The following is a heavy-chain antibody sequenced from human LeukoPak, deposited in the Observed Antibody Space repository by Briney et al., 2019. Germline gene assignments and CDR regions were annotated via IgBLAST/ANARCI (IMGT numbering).Heavy chain of an antibody. CDR1: GFTFSTYW. CDR2: VKQDGSEE. CDR3: ARDYRSSSGRSIDY. V-gene: IGHV3-7*01. J-gene: IGHJ4*02. D-gene: IGHD6-6*01. Sequence: GGSLRLSCAASGFTFSTYWMTWVRQAPGKGLEGVANVKQDGSEEYYVDSVKGRFTISRDNAKSSLYLQMNGLRAEDTAVYYCARDYRSSSGRSIDYWGQGTLVTVSS.